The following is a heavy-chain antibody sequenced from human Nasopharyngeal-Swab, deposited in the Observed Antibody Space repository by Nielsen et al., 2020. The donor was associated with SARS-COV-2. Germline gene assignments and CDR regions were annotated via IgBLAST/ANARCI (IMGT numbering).Heavy chain of an antibody. CDR1: GFTFSDSA. D-gene: IGHD2-15*01. CDR3: TRCGGGCYSGRDY. CDR2: IRSKGNNYAT. V-gene: IGHV3-73*01. Sequence: GGSLRLSCAASGFTFSDSAIHWVRPASGEWLEWVARIRSKGNNYATASSASVKGRFIIFRDDPTNTAYLQMNSLKTEDTAMYYCTRCGGGCYSGRDYWGQGTLVTVSS. J-gene: IGHJ4*02.